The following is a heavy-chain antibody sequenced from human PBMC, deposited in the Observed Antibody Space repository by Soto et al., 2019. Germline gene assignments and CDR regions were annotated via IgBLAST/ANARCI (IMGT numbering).Heavy chain of an antibody. J-gene: IGHJ5*02. CDR2: IYYSGST. CDR1: GGSISSYY. Sequence: SETLSLTCTVSGGSISSYYWSWIRQPPGKGLEWIGYIYYSGSTNYNPSLKSRVTISVDTSKNQFSLKLSSLTAADTAVYYCARGTGGYCSSTSCYNERWFDPWGQGTLVTVSS. V-gene: IGHV4-59*01. CDR3: ARGTGGYCSSTSCYNERWFDP. D-gene: IGHD2-2*02.